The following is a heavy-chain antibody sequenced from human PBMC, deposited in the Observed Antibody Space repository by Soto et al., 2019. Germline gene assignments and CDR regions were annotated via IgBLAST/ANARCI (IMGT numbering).Heavy chain of an antibody. D-gene: IGHD2-2*01. CDR1: GFTFSSYS. CDR2: ISTSSSTI. J-gene: IGHJ4*02. V-gene: IGHV3-48*01. Sequence: EVQLVESGGGLVQPGGSLRLSCAASGFTFSSYSMNWVRQAPGKGLEWVSYISTSSSTIYYADSVKGRFTISRDNAKNSLYLQMNSLRAEDKAVYYCAREYCSSTSCLYDYWGQGTLGTVSP. CDR3: AREYCSSTSCLYDY.